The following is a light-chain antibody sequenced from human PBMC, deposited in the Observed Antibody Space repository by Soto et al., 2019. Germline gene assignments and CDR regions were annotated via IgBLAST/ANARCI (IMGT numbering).Light chain of an antibody. V-gene: IGKV1-5*01. Sequence: DIQMTQSPYTLSASVGDRVTITCRDSQSISTWLAWYQQIPGKAPKLLIYHASSLESGVSSRFSGSGSGTEFTLSISSLQPDDVATYFCQQYNSYPWTFGQGTKLDFK. CDR1: QSISTW. CDR2: HAS. J-gene: IGKJ1*01. CDR3: QQYNSYPWT.